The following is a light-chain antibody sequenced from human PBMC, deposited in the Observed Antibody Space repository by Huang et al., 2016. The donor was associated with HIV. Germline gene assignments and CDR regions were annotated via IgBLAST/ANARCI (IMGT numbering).Light chain of an antibody. CDR1: QSVSSYY. J-gene: IGKJ5*01. V-gene: IGKV3-20*01. Sequence: EIVLTQSPGTLSLSPGERATLSCWASQSVSSYYLTWYQQKPGQAPRLLIYGASSRATGIPDRCSGSGSGTHFILTISRLEPEDFGVYYCQQFGSSVTFGQGTRLEIK. CDR3: QQFGSSVT. CDR2: GAS.